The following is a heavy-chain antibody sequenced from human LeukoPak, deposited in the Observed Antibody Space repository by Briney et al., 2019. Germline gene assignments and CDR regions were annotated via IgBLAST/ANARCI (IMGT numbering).Heavy chain of an antibody. CDR3: ARGLVGYGDYLGYFDY. Sequence: SVKVSCKASGGTFSSYAISWVRQAPGQGLEWMGGIIPIFGTANYAQKFQGRVTITADESTSTAYTELSSLRSEDTAVYYCARGLVGYGDYLGYFDYWGQGTLVTVSS. V-gene: IGHV1-69*13. CDR1: GGTFSSYA. J-gene: IGHJ4*02. CDR2: IIPIFGTA. D-gene: IGHD4-17*01.